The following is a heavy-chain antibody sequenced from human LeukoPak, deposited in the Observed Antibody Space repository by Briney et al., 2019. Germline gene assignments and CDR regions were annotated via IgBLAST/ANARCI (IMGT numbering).Heavy chain of an antibody. CDR3: ARDSVRIYFDFWSGYYGSHNWFDP. Sequence: GGSLRLSCAAPGFTFSSYAMHWVRQAPGKGLEWVAVISYDGSNKYYADSVKGRFTISRDNSKNTLYLQMNSLRAEDTAVYYCARDSVRIYFDFWSGYYGSHNWFDPWGQGTLVTVSS. V-gene: IGHV3-30*04. D-gene: IGHD3-3*01. CDR2: ISYDGSNK. J-gene: IGHJ5*02. CDR1: GFTFSSYA.